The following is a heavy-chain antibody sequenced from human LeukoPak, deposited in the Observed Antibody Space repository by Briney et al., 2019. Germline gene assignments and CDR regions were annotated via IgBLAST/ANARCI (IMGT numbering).Heavy chain of an antibody. D-gene: IGHD6-13*01. CDR1: GYTFTSYA. CDR3: ARDLGYSSSWYRSYYYYGMDV. J-gene: IGHJ6*02. Sequence: ASVKVSCKASGYTFTSYAMHWVRQAPGQRLEWMGWINARNGNTKYSQKFQGGVTITRDTSASTAYMELSSLRSEDTAVYYCARDLGYSSSWYRSYYYYGMDVWGQGTTVTVSS. CDR2: INARNGNT. V-gene: IGHV1-3*01.